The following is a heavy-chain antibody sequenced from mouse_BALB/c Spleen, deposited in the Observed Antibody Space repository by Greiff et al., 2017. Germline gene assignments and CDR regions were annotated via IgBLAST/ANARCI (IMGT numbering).Heavy chain of an antibody. Sequence: QVQLQQPGAELVKPGASVKLSCKASGYTFTSYYMYWVKQRPGQGLEWIGGINPSNGGTNFNEKFKSKATLTVDKSSSTAYMQLSSLTSEDSAVYYCTRYPDDGYYPWFAYWGQGTLVTVSA. D-gene: IGHD2-3*01. CDR1: GYTFTSYY. CDR2: INPSNGGT. V-gene: IGHV1S81*02. CDR3: TRYPDDGYYPWFAY. J-gene: IGHJ3*01.